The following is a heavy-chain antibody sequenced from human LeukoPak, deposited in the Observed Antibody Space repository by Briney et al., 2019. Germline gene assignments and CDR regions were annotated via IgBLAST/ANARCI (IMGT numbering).Heavy chain of an antibody. CDR3: ARNTHDYGDYFDY. CDR1: GFTFSSYD. D-gene: IGHD4-17*01. V-gene: IGHV3-30*04. Sequence: GGSLRLSCAASGFTFSSYDMHWVRQAPGKGLEWVAVISYDGSNKYYADSVKGRFTISRDNSKNTLYLQMNSLRAEDTAVYYCARNTHDYGDYFDYWGQGTLVTVSS. J-gene: IGHJ4*02. CDR2: ISYDGSNK.